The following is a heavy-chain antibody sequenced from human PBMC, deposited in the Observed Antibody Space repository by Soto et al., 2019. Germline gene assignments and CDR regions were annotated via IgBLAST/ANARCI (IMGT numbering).Heavy chain of an antibody. CDR2: ISGTGGST. Sequence: GGSLRLSCAASGFTLSIYAMSWVRQAPGKGLEWVSSISGTGGSTYYTASVKGRFTISRDSSKNTLDLQMNSLRADDTAIYYCARGNWFDPWGQGTLVTVSS. J-gene: IGHJ5*02. CDR3: ARGNWFDP. CDR1: GFTLSIYA. V-gene: IGHV3-23*01.